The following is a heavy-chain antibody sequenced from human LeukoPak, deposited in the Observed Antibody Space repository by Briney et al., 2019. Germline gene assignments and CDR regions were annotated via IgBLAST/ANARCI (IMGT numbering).Heavy chain of an antibody. CDR1: GGSFSGYY. D-gene: IGHD2-21*02. Sequence: SETLSLTCAVYGGSFSGYYWSWICQPPGKGLEWIGEINHSGSTNYNPSLKSRVTISVDTSKNQFSLKLSSVTAADTAVYYCARGRRIVVVTATRWFDPWGQGTLVTVSS. J-gene: IGHJ5*02. CDR2: INHSGST. V-gene: IGHV4-34*01. CDR3: ARGRRIVVVTATRWFDP.